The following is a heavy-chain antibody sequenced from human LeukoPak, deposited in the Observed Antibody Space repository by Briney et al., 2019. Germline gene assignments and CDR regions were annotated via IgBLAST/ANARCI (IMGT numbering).Heavy chain of an antibody. D-gene: IGHD1-1*01. CDR3: ARTTGPRTFYFNGMDV. J-gene: IGHJ6*02. V-gene: IGHV3-53*01. CDR2: LYSGGNA. Sequence: GGSLRLSCAASEFTVSDNYMSWVRQAPGKGLEWVSILYSGGNAYYTDSVKGRFTISRDNSKNTVYLQMNSLRAGDTAVYFCARTTGPRTFYFNGMDVWGQGTTVTVSS. CDR1: EFTVSDNY.